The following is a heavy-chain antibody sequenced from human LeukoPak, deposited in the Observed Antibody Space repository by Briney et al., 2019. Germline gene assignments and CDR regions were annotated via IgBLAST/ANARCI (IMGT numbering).Heavy chain of an antibody. J-gene: IGHJ4*02. CDR1: GFTFSSNA. D-gene: IGHD5-18*01. Sequence: GGSLRLSCAASGFTFSSNAMKWLRQAPGRGLEWVAAISYDGSNKYYADSVKGRFTISRDDSKKTLYLQMISLTAEDTAVYYCARGFSYGDFWGQGTLVTVSS. V-gene: IGHV3-30*03. CDR2: ISYDGSNK. CDR3: ARGFSYGDF.